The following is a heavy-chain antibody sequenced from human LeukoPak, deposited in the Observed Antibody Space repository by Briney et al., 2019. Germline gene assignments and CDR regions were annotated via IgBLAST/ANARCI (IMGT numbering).Heavy chain of an antibody. Sequence: GGSLRLSCAASGFTFSSYSMIWVPQAPGKGLEWVSSISSSSSYIYYADSVKGRFTISRDNAKNSLYLQMDSLRADDTAVYYCARMSTVTTFVWDYWGQGTLVTVSS. J-gene: IGHJ4*02. CDR2: ISSSSSYI. V-gene: IGHV3-21*01. D-gene: IGHD4-17*01. CDR1: GFTFSSYS. CDR3: ARMSTVTTFVWDY.